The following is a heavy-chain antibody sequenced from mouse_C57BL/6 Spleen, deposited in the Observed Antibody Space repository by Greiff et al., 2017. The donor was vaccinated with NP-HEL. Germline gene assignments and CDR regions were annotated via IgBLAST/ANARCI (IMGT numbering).Heavy chain of an antibody. J-gene: IGHJ4*01. CDR3: ARSGKKQTAQALYYAMDY. CDR2: IYPGSGNT. D-gene: IGHD3-2*02. Sequence: QVQLQQSGAELVRPGASVKLSCKASGYTFTDYYINWVKQRPGQGLEWIARIYPGSGNTYYNEKFKGKATLTAEKSSSTAYMQLSSLTSEDSAVYFCARSGKKQTAQALYYAMDYWGQGTSVTVSS. CDR1: GYTFTDYY. V-gene: IGHV1-76*01.